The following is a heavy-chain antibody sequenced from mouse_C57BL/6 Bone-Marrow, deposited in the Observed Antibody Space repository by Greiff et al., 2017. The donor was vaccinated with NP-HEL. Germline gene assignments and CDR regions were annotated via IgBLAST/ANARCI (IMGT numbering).Heavy chain of an antibody. Sequence: EVQLVESGGGLVQPKGSLKLSCAASGFSFNTYAMNWVRQAPGKGLEWVARIRSKSNNYATYYADSVKDRFTISRDDSESMLYLQMNNLKTEDTAMYYCGRHGGFYYAMDYWGQGTSVTVSS. CDR2: IRSKSNNYAT. V-gene: IGHV10-1*01. J-gene: IGHJ4*01. CDR3: GRHGGFYYAMDY. CDR1: GFSFNTYA.